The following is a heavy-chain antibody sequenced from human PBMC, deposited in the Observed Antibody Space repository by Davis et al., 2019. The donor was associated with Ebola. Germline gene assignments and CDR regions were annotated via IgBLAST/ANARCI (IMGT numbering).Heavy chain of an antibody. CDR3: AREGYVLPDAFDI. D-gene: IGHD3-10*01. CDR1: GYTFTSYY. CDR2: INPSGGST. J-gene: IGHJ3*02. V-gene: IGHV1-46*01. Sequence: ASVKVSCKASGYTFTSYYMHWVRQAPGQGLEWMGIINPSGGSTSYAQKFQGRVTITADKSTSTAYMELSSLRSEDTAVYYCAREGYVLPDAFDIWGQGTMVTVSS.